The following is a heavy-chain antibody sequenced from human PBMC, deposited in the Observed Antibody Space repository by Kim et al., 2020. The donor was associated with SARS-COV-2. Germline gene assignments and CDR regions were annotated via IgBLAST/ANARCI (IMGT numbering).Heavy chain of an antibody. Sequence: SETLSLTCTVSGGSISSSSYYWGWIRQPPGKGLEWIGSIYYSGSTYYNPSLKSRVTISVDTSKNQFSLKLSSVTAADTAVYYCARGAHLVRGVTMGYYYGMDVWGQGTTVTVSS. D-gene: IGHD3-10*01. CDR3: ARGAHLVRGVTMGYYYGMDV. V-gene: IGHV4-39*01. CDR1: GGSISSSSYY. J-gene: IGHJ6*02. CDR2: IYYSGST.